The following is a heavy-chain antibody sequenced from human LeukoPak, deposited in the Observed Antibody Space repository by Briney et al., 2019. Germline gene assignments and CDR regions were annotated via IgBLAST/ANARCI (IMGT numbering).Heavy chain of an antibody. V-gene: IGHV4-61*01. D-gene: IGHD3-9*01. CDR3: AGRYFAWPRDWFDP. CDR2: IYYSGST. Sequence: SETLSLTCTVSGGSVSSGSYYWSWIRQPPGKGLEWIGYIYYSGSTNYNPSLKSRVTISVDTSKNQFSLKLSSVTAADTAVYYCAGRYFAWPRDWFDPWGQGTLVTVSS. J-gene: IGHJ5*02. CDR1: GGSVSSGSYY.